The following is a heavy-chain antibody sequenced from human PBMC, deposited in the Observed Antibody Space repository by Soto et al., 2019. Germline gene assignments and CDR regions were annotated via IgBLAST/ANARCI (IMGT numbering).Heavy chain of an antibody. CDR1: GGSFSGYY. J-gene: IGHJ6*02. Sequence: PSETLSLTCAVYGGSFSGYYWSWIRQPPGKGLEWIGGINHSGSTNYNPSLKSRVTISVDTSKNQFSLKLSSVTAADTAVYYCARGRGRTRGASTRPNYYGMDVWGQGTTVTVSS. D-gene: IGHD1-1*01. CDR3: ARGRGRTRGASTRPNYYGMDV. V-gene: IGHV4-34*01. CDR2: INHSGST.